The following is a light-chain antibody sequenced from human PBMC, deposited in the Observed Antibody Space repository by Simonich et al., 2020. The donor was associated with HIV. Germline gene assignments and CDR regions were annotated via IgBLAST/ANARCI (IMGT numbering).Light chain of an antibody. CDR2: RNN. CDR3: AAWDDSLSGNWV. CDR1: SSNIGSNY. J-gene: IGLJ3*02. V-gene: IGLV1-47*01. Sequence: QSVLTQPPSASGTPGQRVTISCSGSSSNIGSNYVYWYQQLPGTAPKLLIYRNNRRPSGVPDRFSGSKSGTSASLAIRGLRSEDEADYYCAAWDDSLSGNWVFGGGTKLTVL.